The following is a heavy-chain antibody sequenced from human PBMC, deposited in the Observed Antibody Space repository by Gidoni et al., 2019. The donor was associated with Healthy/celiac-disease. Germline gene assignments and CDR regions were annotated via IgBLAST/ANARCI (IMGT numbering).Heavy chain of an antibody. V-gene: IGHV4-39*01. CDR1: GGSISSSSYY. Sequence: QLQLQESGPGLVKPSETLSLTCTVSGGSISSSSYYWGWSRQPPGKGLEWIGSIYYSGSTYYNPSLKSRVTISVDTSKNQFSLKLSSVTAADTAVYYCAHIHYDFWSGSFLAFDIWGQGTMVTVSS. CDR3: AHIHYDFWSGSFLAFDI. D-gene: IGHD3-3*01. J-gene: IGHJ3*02. CDR2: IYYSGST.